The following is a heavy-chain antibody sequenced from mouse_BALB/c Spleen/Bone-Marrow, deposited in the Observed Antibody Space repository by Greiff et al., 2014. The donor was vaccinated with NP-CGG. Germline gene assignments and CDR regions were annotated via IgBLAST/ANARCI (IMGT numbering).Heavy chain of an antibody. V-gene: IGHV1-9*01. CDR1: GYTFSSYW. CDR3: ARERYDGGMDY. D-gene: IGHD2-14*01. Sequence: SGAELMKPGASVKISCKATGYTFSSYWIEWVKQRPGHGLEWIGEILPGSGSTNYNGKFKGKATFTADTSSNTAYMQLSSLTSEDSAVYYCARERYDGGMDYWGQGASVTVSS. CDR2: ILPGSGST. J-gene: IGHJ4*01.